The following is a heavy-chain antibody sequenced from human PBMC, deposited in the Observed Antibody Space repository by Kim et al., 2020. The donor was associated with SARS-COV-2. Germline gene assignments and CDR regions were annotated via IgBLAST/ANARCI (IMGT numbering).Heavy chain of an antibody. CDR2: INPSGCST. V-gene: IGHV1-46*01. Sequence: ASVKVSCKASGYTFTSYYMHWVRQAPGQGLEWMGIINPSGCSTSYAQKFQGRVTMTRDTSTSTVYMELSSLRSEDTAVYYCARERRGGSRFAGWFDPWGQGTLVTVSS. J-gene: IGHJ5*02. CDR1: GYTFTSYY. D-gene: IGHD1-26*01. CDR3: ARERRGGSRFAGWFDP.